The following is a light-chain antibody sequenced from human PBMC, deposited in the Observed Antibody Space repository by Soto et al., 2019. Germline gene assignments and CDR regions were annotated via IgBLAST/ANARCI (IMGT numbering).Light chain of an antibody. CDR3: QTWDTSTVRF. V-gene: IGLV3-1*01. Sequence: SYELTQPPSVSVSPGQTASVTCSGHKLGDKIVSWYQQKPGQSPVLVIYRDNKRPSGIPERFSGSNSGNTATLTISGTQAMDEADYYCQTWDTSTVRFFGTGTKVTVL. J-gene: IGLJ1*01. CDR2: RDN. CDR1: KLGDKI.